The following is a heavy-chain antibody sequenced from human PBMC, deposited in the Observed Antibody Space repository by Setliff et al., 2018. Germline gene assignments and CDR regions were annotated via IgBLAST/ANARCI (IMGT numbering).Heavy chain of an antibody. D-gene: IGHD5-18*01. CDR3: ARGRIQLWKYYFDY. V-gene: IGHV4-34*01. CDR2: INHSGST. CDR1: GGSFSGYY. J-gene: IGHJ4*02. Sequence: PSETLSLTCAVYGGSFSGYYWSWIRQPPGKGLEWIGEINHSGSTNYNPSLKGRVTISVDTSKNQFSLKLSSVTAADTAVYYCARGRIQLWKYYFDYWGQGTLVTVSS.